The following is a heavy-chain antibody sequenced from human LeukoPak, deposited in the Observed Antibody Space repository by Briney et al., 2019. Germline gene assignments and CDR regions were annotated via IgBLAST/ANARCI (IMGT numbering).Heavy chain of an antibody. J-gene: IGHJ4*02. D-gene: IGHD1-7*01. Sequence: GGSLRLSCAASGFTFSTFAMSWVRQDPGRGLEWVSSITGASSTTYYPESVKGRFTISRDNSKNTLYLQMNSLRVEDTAVYFCVRDRNYFEALQRSYWGQGTLVTVSS. V-gene: IGHV3-23*01. CDR1: GFTFSTFA. CDR3: VRDRNYFEALQRSY. CDR2: ITGASSTT.